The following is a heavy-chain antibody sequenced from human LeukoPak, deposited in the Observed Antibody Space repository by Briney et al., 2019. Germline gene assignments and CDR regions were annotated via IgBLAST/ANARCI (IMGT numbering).Heavy chain of an antibody. D-gene: IGHD3-10*01. V-gene: IGHV3-30*04. CDR1: GFTFSSYA. CDR3: TRKSGGSQRKMDDWFDP. Sequence: GGSLRLSCAASGFTFSSYAMHWVRQAPDKELEYVAVISNDGTYKYYGASVKGRFTISRDNSKNTLYLQMDSLRSEDTAVYSCTRKSGGSQRKMDDWFDPWGQGTLVIVSS. J-gene: IGHJ5*02. CDR2: ISNDGTYK.